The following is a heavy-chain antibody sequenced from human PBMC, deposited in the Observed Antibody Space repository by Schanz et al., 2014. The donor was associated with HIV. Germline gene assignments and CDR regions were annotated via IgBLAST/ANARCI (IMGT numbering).Heavy chain of an antibody. V-gene: IGHV3-23*01. J-gene: IGHJ2*01. CDR3: ALSRPSGYGGSWYFDL. D-gene: IGHD2-15*01. Sequence: EVQLLESGGGVVQPGGSLRLSCAASGFTFSSYAMSWVRQAPGKGLEWVSAISGSSITYSADSVKGRFTISRDNSKNTLYLQMNSLRAEDTAVYYCALSRPSGYGGSWYFDLWGRGTLVAVSS. CDR1: GFTFSSYA. CDR2: ISGSSIT.